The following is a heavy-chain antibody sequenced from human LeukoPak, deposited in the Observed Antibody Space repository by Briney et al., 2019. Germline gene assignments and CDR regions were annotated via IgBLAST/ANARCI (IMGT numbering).Heavy chain of an antibody. V-gene: IGHV4-34*01. CDR2: INHSGST. D-gene: IGHD3-9*01. CDR1: GGSFSGYY. Sequence: SETLSLTCAVYGGSFSGYYWSWIRQPPGKGLEWIGEINHSGSTNYNPSLKSRVTISVDTSKNQFSLELSSVTAADTAVYYCAREGLWFEDYDILTGYSKFDPWGQGTLVTVSS. CDR3: AREGLWFEDYDILTGYSKFDP. J-gene: IGHJ5*02.